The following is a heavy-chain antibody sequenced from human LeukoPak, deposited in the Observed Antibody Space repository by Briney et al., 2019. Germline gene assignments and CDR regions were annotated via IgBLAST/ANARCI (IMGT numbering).Heavy chain of an antibody. D-gene: IGHD6-13*01. CDR2: IDPNSGGT. J-gene: IGHJ4*02. CDR1: GYTFTGYY. Sequence: ASVKVSCKASGYTFTGYYMHWVRQAPGQGLEWMGWIDPNSGGTNYAQKFQGRDTMIRDPSISIAYMEVSRLRSDDTAVYYCAREAAAGGGDYWGQGTLVTVSS. CDR3: AREAAAGGGDY. V-gene: IGHV1-2*02.